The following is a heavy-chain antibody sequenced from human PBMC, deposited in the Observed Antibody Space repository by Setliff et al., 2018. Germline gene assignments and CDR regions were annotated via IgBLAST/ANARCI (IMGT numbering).Heavy chain of an antibody. D-gene: IGHD5-12*01. CDR1: GGSFTPYY. Sequence: TSETLSLTCTVSGGSFTPYYWSWIRQPPGKGLEWIGYVYYSGTAYYNPSLKSRVTVIVDTSKNQFSLRLSSVTAADTAVYYCARGGTFRYFDYWGQGTPVTVPQ. J-gene: IGHJ4*02. V-gene: IGHV4-59*01. CDR2: VYYSGTA. CDR3: ARGGTFRYFDY.